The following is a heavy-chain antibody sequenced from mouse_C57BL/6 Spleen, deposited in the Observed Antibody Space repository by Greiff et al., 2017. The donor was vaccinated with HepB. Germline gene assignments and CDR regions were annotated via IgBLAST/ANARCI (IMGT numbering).Heavy chain of an antibody. CDR3: ARSREGGFAY. CDR2: IYPGDGDT. V-gene: IGHV1-82*01. J-gene: IGHJ3*01. Sequence: VQLQQSGPELVKPGASVKISCKASGYAFSSSWMNWVKQRPGKGLEWIGRIYPGDGDTNYNGKFKGKATLTADKSSSTAYMQLSSLTSEDSAVYFCARSREGGFAYWGQGTLVTVSA. CDR1: GYAFSSSW.